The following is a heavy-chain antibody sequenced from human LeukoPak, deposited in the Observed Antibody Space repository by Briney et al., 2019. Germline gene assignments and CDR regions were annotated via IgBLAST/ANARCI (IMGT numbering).Heavy chain of an antibody. Sequence: GGSLRLSCAASGFTFSSYSMNWVRQAPGKGLEWVSSISSSSSYIYYADSVKGRFTISRDNAKNSLYLQMNSLRAEDTAVYYCAREADIVATNWFDPWGQETLVTVSS. J-gene: IGHJ5*02. CDR3: AREADIVATNWFDP. CDR2: ISSSSSYI. V-gene: IGHV3-21*01. D-gene: IGHD5-12*01. CDR1: GFTFSSYS.